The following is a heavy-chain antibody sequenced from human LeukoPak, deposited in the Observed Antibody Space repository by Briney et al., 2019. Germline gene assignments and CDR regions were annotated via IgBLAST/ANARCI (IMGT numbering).Heavy chain of an antibody. Sequence: PSETLSLTCTVSGYSISSGYYWGWIRQPPGKGLEWIGSIYHSGSTYYNPSLKSRVTISVDTSKNQFSLKLSSVTAADTAVYYCARVGGSCAGGSCPSGNWFDPWGQGTLVTVSS. CDR1: GYSISSGYY. CDR2: IYHSGST. CDR3: ARVGGSCAGGSCPSGNWFDP. J-gene: IGHJ5*02. D-gene: IGHD2-15*01. V-gene: IGHV4-38-2*02.